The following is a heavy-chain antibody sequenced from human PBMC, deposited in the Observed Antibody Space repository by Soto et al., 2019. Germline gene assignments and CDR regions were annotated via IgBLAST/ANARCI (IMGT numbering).Heavy chain of an antibody. CDR3: ARGIAVAGTPVDD. CDR1: GFTFSSYV. CDR2: ISYDGSNK. J-gene: IGHJ4*02. V-gene: IGHV3-30-3*01. D-gene: IGHD6-19*01. Sequence: QVQLVESGGGVVQPGRSLRLPCGASGFTFSSYVMPWVRQAPGKGLEWVAAISYDGSNKYYGDSVKGRFTISRDNSKNTLYLQMNGLRAEDAAVYYCARGIAVAGTPVDDWGQGALVTVSS.